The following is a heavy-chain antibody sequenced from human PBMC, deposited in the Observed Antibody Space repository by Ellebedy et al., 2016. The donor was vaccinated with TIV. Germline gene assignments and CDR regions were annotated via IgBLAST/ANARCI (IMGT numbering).Heavy chain of an antibody. Sequence: SETLSLTCTVSGGSISSYYWSWIRQPPGKGLEWIGYIYYSGSTNYNPSLKSRVTISVDTSKNQFSLKLSSVTAADTAVYYCAREVRYYDSSVGGLRWFDPWGQGTLVTVSS. V-gene: IGHV4-59*12. CDR3: AREVRYYDSSVGGLRWFDP. D-gene: IGHD3-22*01. J-gene: IGHJ5*02. CDR2: IYYSGST. CDR1: GGSISSYY.